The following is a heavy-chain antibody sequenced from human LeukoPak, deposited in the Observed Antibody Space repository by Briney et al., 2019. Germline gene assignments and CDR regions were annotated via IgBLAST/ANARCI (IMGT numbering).Heavy chain of an antibody. D-gene: IGHD1-26*01. CDR3: AKDPSQWEPPED. CDR1: GFTFSSYA. Sequence: GGSLRLSCAASGFTFSSYAMSWVRQAPGKGLEWVSLISGSGGSSYYADSVKGRFTISRDNSKNTLYLQMNSLRAEDTAVYYCAKDPSQWEPPEDWGQGTLVTVSS. V-gene: IGHV3-23*01. J-gene: IGHJ4*02. CDR2: ISGSGGSS.